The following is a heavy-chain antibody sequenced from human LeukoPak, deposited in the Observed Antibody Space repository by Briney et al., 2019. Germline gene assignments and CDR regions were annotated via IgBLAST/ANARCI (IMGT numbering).Heavy chain of an antibody. J-gene: IGHJ4*02. D-gene: IGHD1-26*01. V-gene: IGHV3-53*01. CDR3: ARDRGRSSFDY. Sequence: PGGSLRLSCEASGFSVSNYMSWVRQAPGKGLEWVSVIYSNGNTYYADSVKGRFTISRDNSKNLMYLQLTSLRAEDTALYYCARDRGRSSFDYWGQGTLVSVSS. CDR2: IYSNGNT. CDR1: GFSVSNY.